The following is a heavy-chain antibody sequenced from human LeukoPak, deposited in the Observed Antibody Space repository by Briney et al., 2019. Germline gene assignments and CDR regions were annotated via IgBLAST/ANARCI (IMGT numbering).Heavy chain of an antibody. Sequence: ASVKVSCKASGYTFTSYGISWVRQAPGQGLEWMGWINPNSGGTNYAQKFQGRVTMTRDTSISTAYMELSRLRSDDTAVYYCARVPSDSSGWPYFDYWGQGTLVTVSS. CDR2: INPNSGGT. V-gene: IGHV1-2*02. D-gene: IGHD6-19*01. J-gene: IGHJ4*02. CDR1: GYTFTSYG. CDR3: ARVPSDSSGWPYFDY.